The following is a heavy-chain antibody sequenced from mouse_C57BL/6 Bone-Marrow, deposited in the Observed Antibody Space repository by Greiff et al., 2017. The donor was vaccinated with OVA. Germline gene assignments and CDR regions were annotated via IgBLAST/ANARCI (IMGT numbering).Heavy chain of an antibody. CDR2: LYPGDGDT. V-gene: IGHV1-82*01. D-gene: IGHD2-1*01. CDR1: GYAFSSSW. CDR3: ARERDGNYAWFAY. Sequence: QVQLQQSGPELVKPGASVKISCKASGYAFSSSWMNWVKQRPGKGLEWIGRLYPGDGDTNYNGKFKGKATLTADKSSSTAYMQLSSLTSEDSAVYFCARERDGNYAWFAYWGQGTLVTVSA. J-gene: IGHJ3*01.